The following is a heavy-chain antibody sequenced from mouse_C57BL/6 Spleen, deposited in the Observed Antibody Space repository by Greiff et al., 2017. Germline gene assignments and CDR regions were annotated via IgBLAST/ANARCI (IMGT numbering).Heavy chain of an antibody. CDR3: TRSRPLTVVGGY. J-gene: IGHJ2*01. CDR1: GYTFTDYE. CDR2: IDPETGGT. V-gene: IGHV1-15*01. D-gene: IGHD1-1*01. Sequence: QVQLQQSGAELVRPGASVTLSCKASGYTFTDYEMHWVKQTPVHGLEWIGAIDPETGGTAYNQKFKGKDILTADKSSSTAYMELRSLTSEDSAVYYCTRSRPLTVVGGYWGQGTTLTVSS.